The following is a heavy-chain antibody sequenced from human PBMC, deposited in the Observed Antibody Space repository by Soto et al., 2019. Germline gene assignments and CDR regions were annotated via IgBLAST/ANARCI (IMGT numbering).Heavy chain of an antibody. J-gene: IGHJ5*02. V-gene: IGHV3-74*01. Sequence: GGSLRLSCAASGITLSNYWMHWVRQAPGKGLVWVSRINSDGSSISYADSVKGRFTISRDNAKNTVYLQMNSLGAEDTAMYYCVRRGYCGGGSCSALGDPWGQGTLVTVS. D-gene: IGHD2-15*01. CDR1: GITLSNYW. CDR3: VRRGYCGGGSCSALGDP. CDR2: INSDGSSI.